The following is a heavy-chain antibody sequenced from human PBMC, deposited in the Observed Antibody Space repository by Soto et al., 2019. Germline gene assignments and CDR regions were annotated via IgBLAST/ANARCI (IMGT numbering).Heavy chain of an antibody. V-gene: IGHV4-61*01. CDR2: AYYGGST. CDR1: GASVTSHTYY. D-gene: IGHD3-3*01. Sequence: SETLSLTCSVSGASVTSHTYYWGWLRQPPGKGLEWIGYAYYGGSTRYSPSLESRVTISIDTSKNQFSLGLNSLTAADTAVYYCARGAAYDFWSGYYNYWGQGTRVTVS. J-gene: IGHJ4*02. CDR3: ARGAAYDFWSGYYNY.